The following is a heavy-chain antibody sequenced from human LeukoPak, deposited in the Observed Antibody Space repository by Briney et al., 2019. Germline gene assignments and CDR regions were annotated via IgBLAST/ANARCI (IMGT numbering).Heavy chain of an antibody. CDR2: IYSSGST. V-gene: IGHV4-61*02. CDR1: GGSISSGGYY. CDR3: ARDGGFLDAFGFGDI. D-gene: IGHD3/OR15-3a*01. J-gene: IGHJ3*02. Sequence: SETLSLTCTVSGGSISSGGYYWSWIRQPAGKGLEWIGRIYSSGSTNHNPSLKSRVTMSVDTSQNQFSLRLSSVTAADTAVYYCARDGGFLDAFGFGDIWGQGTMVTVSS.